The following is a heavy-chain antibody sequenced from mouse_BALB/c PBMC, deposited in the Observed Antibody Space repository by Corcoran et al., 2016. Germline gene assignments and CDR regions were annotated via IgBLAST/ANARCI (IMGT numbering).Heavy chain of an antibody. V-gene: IGHV1-81*01. CDR2: IYPGSGST. CDR1: GCTFTDCV. CDR3: ARCNYAMDY. Sequence: QVQLQPSGPELVKPGASVRLSCKASGCTFTDCVISWVKQRTGQGLEWIGEIYPGSGSTYYNEKFKGKATLTADKSSNTAYMQLSSLTSEDSAVYFCARCNYAMDYWGQGTSVTVSS. J-gene: IGHJ4*01.